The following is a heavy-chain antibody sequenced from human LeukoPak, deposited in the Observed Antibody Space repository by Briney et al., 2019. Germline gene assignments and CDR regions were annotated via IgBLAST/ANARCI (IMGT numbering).Heavy chain of an antibody. V-gene: IGHV1-18*01. Sequence: ASVKVSCKASGYTFTSYGISWVRQAPGQGLEWMGWISAYNGNTNYAQKLQGRVTMTTDTSTSTAYMGLRSLRSDDTAVYYCAREELVRGYYYYGMDVWGQGTTVTVSS. D-gene: IGHD3-10*01. J-gene: IGHJ6*02. CDR1: GYTFTSYG. CDR2: ISAYNGNT. CDR3: AREELVRGYYYYGMDV.